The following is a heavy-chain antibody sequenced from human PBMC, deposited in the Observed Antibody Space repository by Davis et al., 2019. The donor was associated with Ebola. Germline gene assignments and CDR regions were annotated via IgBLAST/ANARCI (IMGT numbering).Heavy chain of an antibody. D-gene: IGHD5-18*01. CDR3: SRCEENPDTSMVSCFDY. CDR2: INTNTGNP. Sequence: ASVKVSCKASGYTFTSYAMNWVRQAPGQGLEWMGWINTNTGNPTYAQGFTGRFVFSLDTSVSTAYLQISSLKAEETAVYYCSRCEENPDTSMVSCFDYWGQGTLVTVSS. V-gene: IGHV7-4-1*02. J-gene: IGHJ4*02. CDR1: GYTFTSYA.